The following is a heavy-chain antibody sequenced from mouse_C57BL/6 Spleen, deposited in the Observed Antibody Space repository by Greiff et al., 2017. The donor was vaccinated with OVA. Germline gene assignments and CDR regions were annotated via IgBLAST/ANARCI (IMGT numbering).Heavy chain of an antibody. CDR3: ARGYRGYFDV. V-gene: IGHV5-12*01. J-gene: IGHJ1*03. CDR1: GFTFSDYY. D-gene: IGHD2-14*01. CDR2: ISNGGGST. Sequence: EVMLVESGGGLVQPGGSLKLSCAASGFTFSDYYMYWVRQTPEKRLEWVAYISNGGGSTYYPDTVKGRFTISRDNAKNTLYLQMSRLKSEDTAMYYCARGYRGYFDVWGTGTTVTVSS.